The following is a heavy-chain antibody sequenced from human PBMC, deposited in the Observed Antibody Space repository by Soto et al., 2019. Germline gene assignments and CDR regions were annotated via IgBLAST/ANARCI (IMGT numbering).Heavy chain of an antibody. V-gene: IGHV3-21*01. J-gene: IGHJ6*02. CDR1: GFTFSSYS. D-gene: IGHD3-9*01. Sequence: EVQLVESGGGLVKPGGSLRLSCAASGFTFSSYSMNWVRQAPGKGLEWVSSISSSSSYIYYADSVKGRFTISRDNAKNSLYLQMTSLRDEDTAVYYCARDGADILTVSYYYYGMDVWGQGTTVTVSS. CDR2: ISSSSSYI. CDR3: ARDGADILTVSYYYYGMDV.